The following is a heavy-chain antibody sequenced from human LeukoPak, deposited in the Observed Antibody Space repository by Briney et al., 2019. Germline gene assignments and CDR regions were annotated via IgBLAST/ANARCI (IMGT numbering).Heavy chain of an antibody. CDR3: ARDRPDTTRPTTVGRFDP. V-gene: IGHV4-31*03. CDR2: IYSTGTT. CDR1: GDSISSGGFY. Sequence: SQTLSLICSVSGDSISSGGFYWHWIRQHPEKGLGWIGYIYSTGTTYYNPSLTSRLTMSLDTSKNQFSLKVTSVTAADTAVYFCARDRPDTTRPTTVGRFDPWGQGTLVTVSS. J-gene: IGHJ5*02. D-gene: IGHD1-14*01.